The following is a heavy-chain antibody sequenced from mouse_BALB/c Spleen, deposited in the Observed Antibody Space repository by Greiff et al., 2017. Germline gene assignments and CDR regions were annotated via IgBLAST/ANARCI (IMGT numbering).Heavy chain of an antibody. CDR2: ISSGGSYT. CDR3: ARIDGYYDY. Sequence: DVQLVESGGDLVKPGGSLKLSCAASGFTFSSYGMSWVRQTPDKRLEWVATISSGGSYTYYPDSVKGRFTISRDNAKNTLYLQMSSLKSEDTAMYYCARIDGYYDYWGQGTTLTVSS. CDR1: GFTFSSYG. J-gene: IGHJ2*01. D-gene: IGHD2-3*01. V-gene: IGHV5-6*01.